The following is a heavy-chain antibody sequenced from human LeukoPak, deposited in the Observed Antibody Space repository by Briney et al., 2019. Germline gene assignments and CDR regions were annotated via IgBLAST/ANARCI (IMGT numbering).Heavy chain of an antibody. J-gene: IGHJ4*02. Sequence: GGSLRLXCAASGFTFSGFSMSWVRQSPTKGLEWVANIKQDGSERYYVDSVKGRFAISRDNAKNSLSLQMNNLRVEDTAVYYCARAGGHWHYVYWGQGTVVTVSS. CDR2: IKQDGSER. CDR1: GFTFSGFS. CDR3: ARAGGHWHYVY. V-gene: IGHV3-7*01. D-gene: IGHD1-7*01.